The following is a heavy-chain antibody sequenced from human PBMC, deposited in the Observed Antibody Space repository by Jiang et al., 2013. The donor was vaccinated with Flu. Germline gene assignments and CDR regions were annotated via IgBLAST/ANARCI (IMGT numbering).Heavy chain of an antibody. CDR3: ARGSGLDTTMIMITRAFDI. CDR1: GYTFTDYY. Sequence: SGAEVKKPGASVKVSCKASGYTFTDYYIHWVRQAPGQGLEWMGWINPNSGGTNYAQKFQGRVTMTRDTSISTAYMELSSLRSDDTAVYYCARGSGLDTTMIMITRAFDIGGQGTMVTVSS. CDR2: INPNSGGT. D-gene: IGHD5-18*01. J-gene: IGHJ3*02. V-gene: IGHV1-2*02.